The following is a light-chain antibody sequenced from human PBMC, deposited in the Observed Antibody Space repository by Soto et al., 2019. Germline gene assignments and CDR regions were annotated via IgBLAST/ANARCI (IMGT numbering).Light chain of an antibody. CDR1: SSNIGNNY. V-gene: IGLV1-51*02. CDR2: EDN. J-gene: IGLJ3*02. CDR3: GTWDSSLSAGGV. Sequence: QSVLTQPPSVSAAPGQRVTISCSGSSSNIGNNYVSWYQQFPGTAPKLLIYEDNKRPSGIPDRFSGSKSDTSATLGVTGLQTGDEADYYCGTWDSSLSAGGVFGGGTKVTVL.